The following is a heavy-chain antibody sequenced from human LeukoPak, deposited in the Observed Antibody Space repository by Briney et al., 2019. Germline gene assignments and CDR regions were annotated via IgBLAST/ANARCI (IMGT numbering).Heavy chain of an antibody. CDR2: INPYSGDT. CDR3: ARATGIAVAGTDY. CDR1: GYTFTGYY. V-gene: IGHV1-18*04. J-gene: IGHJ4*02. D-gene: IGHD6-19*01. Sequence: ASVKVSCKASGYTFTGYYIHWVRQAPGQGLEWMGRINPYSGDTNYAQKLQGRVTMTTDTSTSTAYMELRSLRSDDTAVYYCARATGIAVAGTDYWGQGTLVTVSS.